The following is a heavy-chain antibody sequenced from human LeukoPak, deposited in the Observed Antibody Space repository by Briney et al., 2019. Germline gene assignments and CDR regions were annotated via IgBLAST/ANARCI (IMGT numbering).Heavy chain of an antibody. CDR3: ARGERWYYYDSSGLHYFDY. CDR2: INPNSGGT. CDR1: GYTFTGYY. J-gene: IGHJ4*02. V-gene: IGHV1-2*02. Sequence: ASVKVSCKASGYTFTGYYMHWVRQAPGQGLEWMGWINPNSGGTNYAQKFQGRVTMTRDTSISTAYMELSRLRSDDTAVYYCARGERWYYYDSSGLHYFDYWGQGTLVTVSS. D-gene: IGHD3-22*01.